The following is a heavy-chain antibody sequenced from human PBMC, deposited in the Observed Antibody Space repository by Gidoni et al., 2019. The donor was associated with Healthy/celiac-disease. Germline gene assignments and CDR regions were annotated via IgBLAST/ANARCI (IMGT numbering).Heavy chain of an antibody. CDR1: GGSISSSSYY. Sequence: QLQLQESGPGLVKPSETLSLTCTVSGGSISSSSYYWGWIRQPPGKGLEWIGSIYYSGSTYYNPSLKSRVTISVDTSKNQFSLKLSSVTAADTAVYYCARHVATMVRGVIPNWFDPWGQGTLVTVSS. D-gene: IGHD3-10*01. CDR3: ARHVATMVRGVIPNWFDP. CDR2: IYYSGST. J-gene: IGHJ5*02. V-gene: IGHV4-39*01.